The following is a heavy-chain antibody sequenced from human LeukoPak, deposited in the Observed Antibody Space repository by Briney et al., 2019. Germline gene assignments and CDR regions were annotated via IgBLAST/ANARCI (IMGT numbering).Heavy chain of an antibody. Sequence: SVKVSCRASGGTFSSYTISWVRQAPGQGLEWMGRIIPILGIANYAQKFQGRVTITADKSTSTAYMELSSLRSEDTAVYYCARDVKRQQLWYFDYWGQGTLVTVSS. CDR1: GGTFSSYT. D-gene: IGHD6-13*01. J-gene: IGHJ4*02. V-gene: IGHV1-69*04. CDR3: ARDVKRQQLWYFDY. CDR2: IIPILGIA.